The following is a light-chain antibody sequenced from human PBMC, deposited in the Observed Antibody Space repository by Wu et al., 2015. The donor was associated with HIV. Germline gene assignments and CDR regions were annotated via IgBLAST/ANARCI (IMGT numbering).Light chain of an antibody. CDR1: QSVSSSY. J-gene: IGKJ2*03. V-gene: IGKV3-20*01. CDR3: QQYNNWPPYS. Sequence: EIVLTQSPGTLSLSPGERATLSCRASQSVSSSYLAWYQQKPGQAPRLLIYGASSRATGIPDRFSGSGSGTDFTLTISSLQSEDFATYYCQQYNNWPPYSFGQGTKVDIK. CDR2: GAS.